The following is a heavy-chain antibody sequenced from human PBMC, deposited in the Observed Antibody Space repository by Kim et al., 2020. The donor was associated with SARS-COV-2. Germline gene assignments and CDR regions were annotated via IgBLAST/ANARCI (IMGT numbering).Heavy chain of an antibody. CDR2: IFYSGST. D-gene: IGHD4-17*01. Sequence: SETLSLTCTVSGGSISSYYWSWIRQPPGKGLEWIGHIFYSGSTNYNPSLKSRVTISVDTSKNQLSLNLSAVTAADTAVYYCARGSTTPLNWFDPWGQGTLVTVS. J-gene: IGHJ5*02. CDR1: GGSISSYY. V-gene: IGHV4-59*13. CDR3: ARGSTTPLNWFDP.